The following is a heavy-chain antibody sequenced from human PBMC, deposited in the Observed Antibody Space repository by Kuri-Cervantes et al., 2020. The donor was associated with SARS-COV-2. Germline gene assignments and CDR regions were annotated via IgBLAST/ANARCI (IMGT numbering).Heavy chain of an antibody. CDR2: ITRSSVYI. D-gene: IGHD4-17*01. J-gene: IGHJ4*02. V-gene: IGHV3-21*01. CDR1: GFTFSSYA. Sequence: LSLTCAASGFTFSSYAMSWVRQAPGKGLEWVSSITRSSVYISYADSLKGRFTISRDNAKNSLYLQMNSLRAEDTAVYYCARSPGDGDYDPFDYWGQGTLVTVSS. CDR3: ARSPGDGDYDPFDY.